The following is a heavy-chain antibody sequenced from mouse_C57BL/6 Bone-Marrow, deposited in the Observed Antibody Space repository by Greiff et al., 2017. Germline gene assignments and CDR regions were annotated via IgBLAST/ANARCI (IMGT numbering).Heavy chain of an antibody. J-gene: IGHJ4*01. CDR1: GYTFTSYW. CDR3: ASRGKPDCDAVDY. V-gene: IGHV1-55*01. Sequence: VKLQQPGAELVKPGASVKMSCKASGYTFTSYWITWVKQRPGQGLEWIGDIYPGSGSTNYNEKFKSKATLTVDTSSSTAYMQLSSLTSEDSAVYYCASRGKPDCDAVDYWGQGTSVTVSS. CDR2: IYPGSGST.